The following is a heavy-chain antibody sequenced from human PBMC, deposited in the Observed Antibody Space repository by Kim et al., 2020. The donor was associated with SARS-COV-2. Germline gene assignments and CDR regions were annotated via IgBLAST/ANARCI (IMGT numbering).Heavy chain of an antibody. Sequence: GGSLRLSCAASGFTFSSYSMNWVRQAPGKGLEWVSSISSSSSYIYYADSVKGRFTISRDNAKNSLYLQMNSLRAEDTAVYYCARGWSSSWLGNYFDYWGQGTLVTVSS. CDR1: GFTFSSYS. D-gene: IGHD6-13*01. CDR3: ARGWSSSWLGNYFDY. CDR2: ISSSSSYI. V-gene: IGHV3-21*01. J-gene: IGHJ4*02.